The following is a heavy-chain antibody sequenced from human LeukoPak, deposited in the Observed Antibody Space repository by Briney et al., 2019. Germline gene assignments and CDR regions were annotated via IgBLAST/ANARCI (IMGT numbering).Heavy chain of an antibody. V-gene: IGHV1-2*02. CDR3: ASVVAAIIQDFGMDV. CDR2: INPNSGGT. D-gene: IGHD2-15*01. J-gene: IGHJ6*02. CDR1: GYTFTGYY. Sequence: ASVKVSCKASGYTFTGYYMHWVRQAPGQGLEWMGWINPNSGGTNYAQKFQGRVIMTRDTSISTAYMELSRLRSDDTAVYYCASVVAAIIQDFGMDVWGQGTTVTVSS.